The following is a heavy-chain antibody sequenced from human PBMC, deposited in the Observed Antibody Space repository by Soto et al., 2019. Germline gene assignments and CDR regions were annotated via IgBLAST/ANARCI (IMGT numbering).Heavy chain of an antibody. D-gene: IGHD5-12*01. CDR2: IYPSDSDT. V-gene: IGHV5-51*01. Sequence: PGESLNISCQCSGYIFTTSWIGWVRQMPGKGLEWMGIIYPSDSDTRHSPSFQGRVSISADKSINTAYLQLSSLRASDTAVYYCARSGYSSHGMDVWGQGTTVTVSS. J-gene: IGHJ6*02. CDR3: ARSGYSSHGMDV. CDR1: GYIFTTSW.